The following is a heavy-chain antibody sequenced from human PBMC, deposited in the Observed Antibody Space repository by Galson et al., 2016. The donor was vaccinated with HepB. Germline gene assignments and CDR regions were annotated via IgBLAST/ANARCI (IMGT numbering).Heavy chain of an antibody. CDR3: VRGGSWFY. V-gene: IGHV3-7*01. Sequence: SLRLSCAASGFTFSDNWMTWVRQAPGKGLEWVANIKPDGSEKNYVDSVKGRFTISRDNAKSSLYLQMNSLRVDDTAVYYCVRGGSWFYWGQGTLVTVSS. CDR1: GFTFSDNW. J-gene: IGHJ4*02. D-gene: IGHD6-13*01. CDR2: IKPDGSEK.